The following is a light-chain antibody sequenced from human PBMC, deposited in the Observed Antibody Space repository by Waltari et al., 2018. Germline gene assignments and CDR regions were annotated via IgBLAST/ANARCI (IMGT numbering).Light chain of an antibody. J-gene: IGLJ2*01. CDR3: NSYSGNDNVL. Sequence: QSALTQPPSASGSPGQSVTISCTGTSSDVGGYNFVSWYQQHPGKPPKLMVYAVSMRPSGGPVRFYGAKSGNPASLTVSGLQAEDEADYYCNSYSGNDNVLFGGGTKLTVL. CDR2: AVS. V-gene: IGLV2-8*01. CDR1: SSDVGGYNF.